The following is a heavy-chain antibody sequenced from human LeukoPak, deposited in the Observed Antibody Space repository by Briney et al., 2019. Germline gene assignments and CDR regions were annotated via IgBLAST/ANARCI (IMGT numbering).Heavy chain of an antibody. J-gene: IGHJ6*03. CDR3: TRDRNGGDHYYMDV. CDR1: SGSIRSQH. V-gene: IGHV4-59*11. Sequence: SETLSLTCTVSSGSIRSQHWSWIRQPPGKGLEWIEFISYSGTTYYNPSLESRVTISRDTSRNQFSLKLSSVTAADTAVYYCTRDRNGGDHYYMDVWGKGTTVTVSS. D-gene: IGHD3-16*01. CDR2: ISYSGTT.